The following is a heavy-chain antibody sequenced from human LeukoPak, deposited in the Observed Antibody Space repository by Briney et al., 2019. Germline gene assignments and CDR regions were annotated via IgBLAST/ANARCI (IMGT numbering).Heavy chain of an antibody. CDR2: TYYRSKWYN. Sequence: SQTLSLTCAISGDSVSSNSAAWNWIRQSPSRGLEWLGRTYYRSKWYNDYAVSVKSRISINPDTSKNQFSLQLNSVTPEDTAVYYCAREPNLQYFDWLSNNWFDPWGQGTLVIVSS. J-gene: IGHJ5*02. D-gene: IGHD3-9*01. V-gene: IGHV6-1*01. CDR1: GDSVSSNSAA. CDR3: AREPNLQYFDWLSNNWFDP.